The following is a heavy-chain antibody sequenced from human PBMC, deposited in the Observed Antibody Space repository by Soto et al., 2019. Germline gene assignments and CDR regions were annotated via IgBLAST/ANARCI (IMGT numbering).Heavy chain of an antibody. Sequence: GGSLRLSCAASGFTFSSYGMHWVRQAPGKGLEWVAVISYDGSNKYYADSVKGRFTISRDNSKNTLYLQMNSLRAEDTAVYYCAKDSIRDVLRYFDWPKRGAYYYGMDVCGQGTTVTVYS. V-gene: IGHV3-30*18. CDR2: ISYDGSNK. CDR3: AKDSIRDVLRYFDWPKRGAYYYGMDV. CDR1: GFTFSSYG. J-gene: IGHJ6*01. D-gene: IGHD3-9*01.